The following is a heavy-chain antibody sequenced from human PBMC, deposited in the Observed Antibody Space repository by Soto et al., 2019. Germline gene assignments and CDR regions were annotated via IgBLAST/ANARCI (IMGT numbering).Heavy chain of an antibody. Sequence: LSLTCTVSGGSIISGGYYWSWIRQHPGKGLEWIGYIYYSGSTYYNPSLKSRVTISVGTSKNQFSLKLSSVTAADTAVYYCARDSPARGSYFDYWGQGTLVTVSS. V-gene: IGHV4-31*03. CDR2: IYYSGST. D-gene: IGHD1-26*01. CDR1: GGSIISGGYY. CDR3: ARDSPARGSYFDY. J-gene: IGHJ4*02.